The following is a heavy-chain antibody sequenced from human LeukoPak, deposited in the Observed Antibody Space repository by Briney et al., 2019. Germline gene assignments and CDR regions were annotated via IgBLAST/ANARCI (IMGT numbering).Heavy chain of an antibody. D-gene: IGHD6-13*01. CDR1: GGSISSYY. Sequence: SETLSLTCTVSGGSISSYYWSWIRQPPGKGPEWIGYIYYSGSTNYNPSLKSRVTISVDTSKNQFSLKLSSVTAADTAVYYCARDGYSSPLDPWGQGTLVTVSS. CDR3: ARDGYSSPLDP. V-gene: IGHV4-59*01. CDR2: IYYSGST. J-gene: IGHJ5*02.